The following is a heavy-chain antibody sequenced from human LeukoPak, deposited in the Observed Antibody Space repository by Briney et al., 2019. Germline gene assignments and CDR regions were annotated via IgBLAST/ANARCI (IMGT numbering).Heavy chain of an antibody. V-gene: IGHV3-23*01. CDR3: AAGIVGATYYFDY. Sequence: HPGGSLRLSCAASGFTFSSYAMTWVRQTPAKGLEWVSTISGSGEYTYYPDSVKGRFTISRDNSKNTLYLQMNSLRAEDMAVYYCAAGIVGATYYFDYWGQGTLVTVSS. CDR1: GFTFSSYA. J-gene: IGHJ4*02. CDR2: ISGSGEYT. D-gene: IGHD1-26*01.